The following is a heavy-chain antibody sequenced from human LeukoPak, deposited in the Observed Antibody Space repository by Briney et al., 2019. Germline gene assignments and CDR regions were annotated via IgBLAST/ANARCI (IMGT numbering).Heavy chain of an antibody. J-gene: IGHJ3*02. CDR3: ATISYENAFDI. CDR1: GFTVSSNY. CDR2: IYSGGST. D-gene: IGHD3-3*01. Sequence: PGGSLGLSCAASGFTVSSNYMSWVRQAPGKGLEWVSVIYSGGSTYYADSVKGRFTISRDNSKNTLYLQMNSLRAEDTAVYYCATISYENAFDIWGQGTMVTVSS. V-gene: IGHV3-53*01.